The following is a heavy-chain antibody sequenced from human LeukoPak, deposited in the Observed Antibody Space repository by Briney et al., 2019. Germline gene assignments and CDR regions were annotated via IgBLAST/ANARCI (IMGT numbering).Heavy chain of an antibody. CDR1: GGSISSSSYY. J-gene: IGHJ4*02. D-gene: IGHD6-19*01. CDR2: IYYSGST. V-gene: IGHV4-39*01. Sequence: SETLSLTCTVSGGSISSSSYYWGWIRQPPGKGLEWIGSIYYSGSTYYNPSLKSRVTISVDTSKNQFSLKLSSVTAADTAVYYCARTLIRAVALFDYWGQGALVTVSS. CDR3: ARTLIRAVALFDY.